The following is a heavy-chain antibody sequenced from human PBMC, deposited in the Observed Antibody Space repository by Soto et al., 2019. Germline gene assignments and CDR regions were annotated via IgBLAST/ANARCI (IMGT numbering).Heavy chain of an antibody. J-gene: IGHJ4*02. D-gene: IGHD4-17*01. CDR3: TRVGGYYGDYPNFDY. V-gene: IGHV4-59*01. Sequence: SETLSLTCTVSGGTISNYYWSWIRQPPGKGLEWMGYMYYSGSTKYNPSLKSRVTISVGTSNNQFFLKLNSVTAADTAVYFCTRVGGYYGDYPNFDYWVRGTLVTVSS. CDR2: MYYSGST. CDR1: GGTISNYY.